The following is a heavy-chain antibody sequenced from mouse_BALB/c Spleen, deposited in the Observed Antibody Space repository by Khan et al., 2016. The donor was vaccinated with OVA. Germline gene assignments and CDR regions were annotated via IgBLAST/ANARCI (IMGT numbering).Heavy chain of an antibody. CDR3: ARNRNGYFDY. J-gene: IGHJ2*01. D-gene: IGHD1-1*02. Sequence: QVRLQQSGPGLVQPSQSLSITCTVSGFSLTSYGVHWVRQSPGRGLEWMGMIWRGGSTDYNATFIYRLSISKDNSKSQFFFKMNSLQAYDTAIYYCARNRNGYFDYWGQGTTLTVSS. CDR2: IWRGGST. V-gene: IGHV2-2*01. CDR1: GFSLTSYG.